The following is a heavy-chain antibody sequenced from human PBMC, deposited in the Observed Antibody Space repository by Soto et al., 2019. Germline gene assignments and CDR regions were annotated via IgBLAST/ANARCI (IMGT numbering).Heavy chain of an antibody. D-gene: IGHD6-6*01. CDR2: IIPIFGTA. CDR1: GGTFSSYA. J-gene: IGHJ5*02. Sequence: QVQLVQSGAEVKKPGSSVKVSCKASGGTFSSYAISWVRQAPGQGLEWMGGIIPIFGTANDAQKFQGRVTITADESTSTAYMELSRRRSEDTAVYYCARARRGGGGIAARPGDWFDPWGQGTLVTVSS. V-gene: IGHV1-69*01. CDR3: ARARRGGGGIAARPGDWFDP.